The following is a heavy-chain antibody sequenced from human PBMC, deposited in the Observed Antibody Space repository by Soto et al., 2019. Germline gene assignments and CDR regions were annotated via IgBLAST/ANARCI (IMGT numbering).Heavy chain of an antibody. J-gene: IGHJ5*02. Sequence: GESLKISCKGSGYSFTSYWIGWVRQMPGKGLEWMGIIYPGDSDTRYSPSFQGQVTISADKSISTAYLQWSSLKASDTAMYYCARQSVYSSGWPWFDPWGQGTLVTVSS. CDR1: GYSFTSYW. V-gene: IGHV5-51*01. CDR3: ARQSVYSSGWPWFDP. CDR2: IYPGDSDT. D-gene: IGHD6-19*01.